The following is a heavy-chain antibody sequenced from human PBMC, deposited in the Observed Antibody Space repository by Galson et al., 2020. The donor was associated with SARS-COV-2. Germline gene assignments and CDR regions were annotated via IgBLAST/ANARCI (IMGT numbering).Heavy chain of an antibody. CDR1: GFTFSSYS. Sequence: KIGESLKISCVASGFTFSSYSMNWVRQAPGKGLEWVSSISSTSNYIYYADSVKGRFTISRDNAKDSLYLQMNSLRPEDTAVYYCARKEYYYESTGYSDYWGQGALVTVSS. J-gene: IGHJ4*02. CDR2: ISSTSNYI. CDR3: ARKEYYYESTGYSDY. V-gene: IGHV3-21*01. D-gene: IGHD3-22*01.